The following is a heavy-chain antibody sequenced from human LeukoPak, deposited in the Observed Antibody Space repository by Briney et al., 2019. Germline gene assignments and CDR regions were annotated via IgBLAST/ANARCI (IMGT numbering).Heavy chain of an antibody. D-gene: IGHD5-12*01. CDR2: ISYDGSNK. CDR3: ASLLVATIT. V-gene: IGHV3-30*04. J-gene: IGHJ4*02. CDR1: GFTFSSYA. Sequence: GGSLRLSCAASGFTFSSYAMHWVRQAPGKGLEWVAVISYDGSNKYYADSVKGQFTISRDNSKNTLYLQMNSLRAEDTAVYYCASLLVATITWGQGTLVTVSS.